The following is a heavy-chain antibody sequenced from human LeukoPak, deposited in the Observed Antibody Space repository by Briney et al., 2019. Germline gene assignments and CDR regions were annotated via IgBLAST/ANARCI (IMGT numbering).Heavy chain of an antibody. CDR1: GFTFSTYS. CDR2: IRSSSSYI. CDR3: ARDLTGMDV. V-gene: IGHV3-21*01. J-gene: IGHJ6*02. D-gene: IGHD3-9*01. Sequence: PGGSLRLSCSASGFTFSTYSMNWVRQAPGKGLEWVSSIRSSSSYIYYADSVRGRFTISRDNAKNSLFLQMNSLRAEDTAVYYCARDLTGMDVWGQGTTVTVSS.